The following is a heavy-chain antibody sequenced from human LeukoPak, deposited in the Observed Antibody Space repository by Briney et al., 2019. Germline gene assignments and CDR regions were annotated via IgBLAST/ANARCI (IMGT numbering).Heavy chain of an antibody. CDR3: AKEAGSGWRYFDN. D-gene: IGHD6-19*01. CDR1: GFTFRTFA. Sequence: PGGSLRLSCAASGFTFRTFAMDRVRQAPGKGLEWVAAIWFDGTEGPDKNYADSVRGRFLISRDDSKNPLFLQMNNLRAEDTAVYYCAKEAGSGWRYFDNWDQGTLVTVSS. CDR2: IWFDGTEGPDK. J-gene: IGHJ4*02. V-gene: IGHV3-33*06.